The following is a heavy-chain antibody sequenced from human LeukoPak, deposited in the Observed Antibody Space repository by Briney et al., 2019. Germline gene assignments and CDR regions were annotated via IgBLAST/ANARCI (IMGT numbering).Heavy chain of an antibody. J-gene: IGHJ4*02. V-gene: IGHV4-39*07. Sequence: SQTLSLTCTASGGSISSGSYYWGWIRQPPGKGLEWIGSIYYSGSTYYNPSLKSRVTISVDTSKNQFSLKLSSVTAADTAVYYCARATMIVVKIDYWGQGTLVTVSS. D-gene: IGHD3-22*01. CDR2: IYYSGST. CDR1: GGSISSGSYY. CDR3: ARATMIVVKIDY.